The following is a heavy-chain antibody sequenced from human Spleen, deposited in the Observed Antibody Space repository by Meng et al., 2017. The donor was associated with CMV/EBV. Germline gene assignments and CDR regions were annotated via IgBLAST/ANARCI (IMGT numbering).Heavy chain of an antibody. J-gene: IGHJ5*02. Sequence: SETLSLTCTISGGSISSSSDYWGWIRQPPGKGLDWIGSIYHSGNTYYSPSLKSRVIISIDTSKNQFSLKLSSVTAADTAVYYCARDYRTPYYYGSGGGFDLWGQGTLVTVSS. CDR2: IYHSGNT. CDR3: ARDYRTPYYYGSGGGFDL. V-gene: IGHV4-39*07. D-gene: IGHD3-10*01. CDR1: GGSISSSSDY.